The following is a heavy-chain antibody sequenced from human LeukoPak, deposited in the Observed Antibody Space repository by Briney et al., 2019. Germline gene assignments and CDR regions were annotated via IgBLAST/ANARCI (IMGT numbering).Heavy chain of an antibody. Sequence: PGGSLRLSCATSGLTVSSNYMTWVRQAPGKGLEWVSVIYTGGSTYYADSVKGRFTISRDNSKNTLYLQMNSLGAEDTAVYYCARGSCTGNNCFDPWGQGTLVTVSS. CDR3: ARGSCTGNNCFDP. CDR2: IYTGGST. J-gene: IGHJ5*02. CDR1: GLTVSSNY. V-gene: IGHV3-53*01. D-gene: IGHD2-8*02.